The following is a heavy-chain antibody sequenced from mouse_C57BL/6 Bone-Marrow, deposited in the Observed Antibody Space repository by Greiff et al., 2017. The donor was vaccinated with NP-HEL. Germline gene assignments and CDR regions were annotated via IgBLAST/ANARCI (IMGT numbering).Heavy chain of an antibody. V-gene: IGHV1-26*01. D-gene: IGHD2-4*01. CDR2: INPNNGGT. CDR1: GYTFTDYY. CDR3: ARTLYDYGFAY. J-gene: IGHJ3*01. Sequence: VQLQQSGPELVKPGASVKISCKASGYTFTDYYMNWVKQSHGKSLEWIGDINPNNGGTSYNQKFKGKATLTVDKYSSTAYMELRSLTSEDSAVYYCARTLYDYGFAYWGQGTLVTVSA.